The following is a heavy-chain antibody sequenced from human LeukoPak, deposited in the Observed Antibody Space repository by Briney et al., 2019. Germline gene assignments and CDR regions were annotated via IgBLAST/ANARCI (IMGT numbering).Heavy chain of an antibody. CDR2: INSHGSST. D-gene: IGHD2-21*02. J-gene: IGHJ3*02. CDR1: GFTFSSYW. Sequence: GGSLRLSCAASGFTFSSYWMHWVRQAPGKGLVWVSRINSHGSSTSYADSVKGRFTISRDNSKNTLYLQMNSLRAEDTAVYYCAKSTLAYCGGDCYSAAFDIWGQGTTVTVSS. V-gene: IGHV3-74*01. CDR3: AKSTLAYCGGDCYSAAFDI.